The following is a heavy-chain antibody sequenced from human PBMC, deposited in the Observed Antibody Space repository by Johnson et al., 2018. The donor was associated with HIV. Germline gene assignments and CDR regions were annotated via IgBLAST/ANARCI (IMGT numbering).Heavy chain of an antibody. Sequence: QVQLVESGGGVVQPGGSLRLSCAASGFSFSTYDLHWVRQAPGKGLEWVPFIQYDGSKKNYAVSVKGRFPISRANSKNTLDLQLNSLRAEDTAVYYCARGPYDYVWGSYRFIGAFDIWGQGTMVTVSS. CDR3: ARGPYDYVWGSYRFIGAFDI. D-gene: IGHD3-16*02. CDR2: IQYDGSKK. CDR1: GFSFSTYD. J-gene: IGHJ3*02. V-gene: IGHV3-30*02.